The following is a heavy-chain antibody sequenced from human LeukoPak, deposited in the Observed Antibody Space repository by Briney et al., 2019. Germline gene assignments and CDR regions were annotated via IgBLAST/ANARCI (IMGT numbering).Heavy chain of an antibody. CDR3: ARDQRDILTGLMTGFGYYMDV. CDR1: GFTFSSYA. V-gene: IGHV3-7*01. J-gene: IGHJ6*03. D-gene: IGHD3-9*01. CDR2: IKQGGSEK. Sequence: GGSLRLSCAASGFTFSSYAMSWVRQAPGKGLEWVANIKQGGSEKYYVDSVKGRFTISRDNAKNSLYLQMNSLRAEDTAVYYCARDQRDILTGLMTGFGYYMDVWGKGTTVSVSS.